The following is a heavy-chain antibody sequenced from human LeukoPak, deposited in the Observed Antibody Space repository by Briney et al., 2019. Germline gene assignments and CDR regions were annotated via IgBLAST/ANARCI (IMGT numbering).Heavy chain of an antibody. J-gene: IGHJ4*02. CDR3: ARLPRIDIVVVPYFDY. Sequence: SETLSLTCTVSGDSINNYHWSWIRQPPGKGLEWIGSIYYSGSTYYNPSLKSRVTISVDTSKNQFSLKLSSVTAADTAVYYCARLPRIDIVVVPYFDYWGQGTLVTVSS. CDR2: IYYSGST. D-gene: IGHD2-21*01. CDR1: GDSINNYH. V-gene: IGHV4-59*05.